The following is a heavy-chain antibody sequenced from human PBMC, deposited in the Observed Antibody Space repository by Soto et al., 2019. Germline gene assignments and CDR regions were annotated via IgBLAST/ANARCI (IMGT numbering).Heavy chain of an antibody. Sequence: QVQLVQSGAEVKKPGASVKVSCKASGYTFTNYGINWVRQAPGQGLEWLGWISTYNANTNYTQKXRXRXXMTTDASTSTAYMEVRSLRSDDTAVYYCARDLNDYWGQGTLVTVSS. CDR3: ARDLNDY. V-gene: IGHV1-18*01. CDR2: ISTYNANT. CDR1: GYTFTNYG. J-gene: IGHJ4*02.